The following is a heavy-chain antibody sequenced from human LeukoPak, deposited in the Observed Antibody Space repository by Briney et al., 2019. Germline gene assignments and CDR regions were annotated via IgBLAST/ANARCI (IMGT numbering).Heavy chain of an antibody. Sequence: PGGSLRLSCAASGFTFSSYWMHWVRQAPGKGLVWVSRINDDGSGTSYAESVKGRFTISRDNAKNTLYLQMNSLRAEDTTVYYCARGRPGYYFDYWGQGTLVTVSS. J-gene: IGHJ4*02. D-gene: IGHD5-24*01. CDR1: GFTFSSYW. V-gene: IGHV3-74*01. CDR3: ARGRPGYYFDY. CDR2: INDDGSGT.